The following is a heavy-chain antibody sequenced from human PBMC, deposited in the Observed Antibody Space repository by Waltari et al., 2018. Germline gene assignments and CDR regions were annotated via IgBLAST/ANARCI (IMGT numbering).Heavy chain of an antibody. Sequence: QVQLQESGPGLVKPSETLSLTCAVSGYSISSGYYWGWIRQPPGKGLEWIGSIYHSGSTYYNPSLKSRVTISVDTSKNQFSLKLSSVTAADTAVYYCARGRDGYNSEYYFDYWGQGTLVTVSS. J-gene: IGHJ4*02. CDR1: GYSISSGYY. V-gene: IGHV4-38-2*01. CDR3: ARGRDGYNSEYYFDY. D-gene: IGHD5-12*01. CDR2: IYHSGST.